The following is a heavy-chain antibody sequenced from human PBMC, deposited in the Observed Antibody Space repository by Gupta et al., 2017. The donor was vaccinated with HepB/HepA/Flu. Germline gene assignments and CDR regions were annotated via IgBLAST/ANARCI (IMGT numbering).Heavy chain of an antibody. Sequence: QVQLQESGPGLVKPSQTLSLTCTVSGGSIRSDGYSWSWIRQHPGKGLEWIGYIYYNGATYYNPSLTSRVTFSVDTSQSQFSLKLSSVTAADTAVYYCAREQYSSSSGRYYYYYMDVWGKGTTVTVSS. D-gene: IGHD6-6*01. CDR3: AREQYSSSSGRYYYYYMDV. CDR2: IYYNGAT. J-gene: IGHJ6*03. V-gene: IGHV4-31*03. CDR1: GGSIRSDGYS.